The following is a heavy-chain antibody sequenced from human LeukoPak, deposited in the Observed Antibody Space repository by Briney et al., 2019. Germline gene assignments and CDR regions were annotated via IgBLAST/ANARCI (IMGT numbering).Heavy chain of an antibody. CDR2: INTKSGRT. CDR3: ARADFIDAGPYLIGP. V-gene: IGHV1-2*02. CDR1: GYSSTDYY. J-gene: IGHJ5*02. Sequence: EASVRVSCKTSGYSSTDYYIHWVRQAPGQGLEWMGWINTKSGRTSSARKFQGRVTMTRDPSITTVYMDMAWLTSDDTAIYFCARADFIDAGPYLIGPWGQGTLVTVSS. D-gene: IGHD3-3*01.